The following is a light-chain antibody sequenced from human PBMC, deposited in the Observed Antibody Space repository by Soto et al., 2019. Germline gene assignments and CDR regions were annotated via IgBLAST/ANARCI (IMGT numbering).Light chain of an antibody. V-gene: IGKV1-39*01. Sequence: DIQMTQSPSSLSASVGDRVTITCRASQSISNYLNWYQQKPGKAPKLLIYAASSLQSGVPSRFSGSGSGTDFTLTISSLQPEDFATHYCHQSYNTPLTFGGGTKVEIK. CDR3: HQSYNTPLT. J-gene: IGKJ4*01. CDR2: AAS. CDR1: QSISNY.